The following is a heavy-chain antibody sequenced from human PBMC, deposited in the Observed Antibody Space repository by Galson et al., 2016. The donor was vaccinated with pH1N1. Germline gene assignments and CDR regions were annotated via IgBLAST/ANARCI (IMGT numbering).Heavy chain of an antibody. CDR2: IYTGGIT. D-gene: IGHD5-12*01. J-gene: IGHJ6*02. V-gene: IGHV3-53*01. CDR1: GFSVRSNY. CDR3: ARDEGYVNYYRGMDV. Sequence: SLRLSCAVSGFSVRSNYTSWVRQAPGKGLEWVSVIYTGGITQYADSVKGRFTISRDNSKNTLYLQMNSLRAEDTGIYFCARDEGYVNYYRGMDVWGQGTTVIVSS.